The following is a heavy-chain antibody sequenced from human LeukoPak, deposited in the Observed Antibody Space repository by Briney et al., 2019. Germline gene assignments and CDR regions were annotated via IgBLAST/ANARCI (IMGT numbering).Heavy chain of an antibody. J-gene: IGHJ6*02. CDR1: GFTLSSYA. V-gene: IGHV3-64*01. CDR3: ARTVVPADTTYYYYGMDV. CDR2: ISSNGGST. D-gene: IGHD2-2*01. Sequence: GGSLRLSCAASGFTLSSYAMHWVRQAPGKGLEYVSAISSNGGSTYYANSVKGRFTISRDNSKNTLYLQMGSLRAEDMAVYYCARTVVPADTTYYYYGMDVWGQGTTVTVSS.